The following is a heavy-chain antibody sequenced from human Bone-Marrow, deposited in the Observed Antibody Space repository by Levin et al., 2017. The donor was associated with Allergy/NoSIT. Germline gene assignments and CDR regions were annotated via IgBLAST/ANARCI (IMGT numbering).Heavy chain of an antibody. V-gene: IGHV3-30*02. D-gene: IGHD5/OR15-5a*01. CDR3: AKCLRPYYFKFGMEV. Sequence: PGASVKVSCVASGLRLGSYAMHWVRQAPGKGLEWLAFISPDGRTKYYADSVRGRFSISRDNSENTVYLQMNSLRSEDTAVYHCAKCLRPYYFKFGMEVWGPGTTVIVSS. CDR1: GLRLGSYA. J-gene: IGHJ6*02. CDR2: ISPDGRTK.